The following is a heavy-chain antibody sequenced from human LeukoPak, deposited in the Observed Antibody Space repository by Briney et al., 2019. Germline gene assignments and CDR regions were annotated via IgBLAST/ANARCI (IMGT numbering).Heavy chain of an antibody. Sequence: SETLSLTCTVSGGSISSYYWSWIRQPPGKGLEWIGYIYYSGSTNYNPSLKSRVTISVDTSKNQFFLKLSSVTAADTAVYYCARVLDSSGYYPFDYWGQGTLVTVSS. V-gene: IGHV4-59*01. J-gene: IGHJ4*02. D-gene: IGHD3-22*01. CDR2: IYYSGST. CDR3: ARVLDSSGYYPFDY. CDR1: GGSISSYY.